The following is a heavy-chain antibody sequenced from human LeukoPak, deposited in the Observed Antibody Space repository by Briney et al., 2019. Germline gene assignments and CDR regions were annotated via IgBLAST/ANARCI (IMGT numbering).Heavy chain of an antibody. J-gene: IGHJ4*02. D-gene: IGHD2-2*01. CDR2: IRSKANSYAT. CDR3: IVVVPAANY. V-gene: IGHV3-73*01. CDR1: GFTFSGSA. Sequence: GGSLRLSCAASGFTFSGSAMHWVRQASGKGLEWVGRIRSKANSYATAYAASVEGRFTISRDDSKNAAYLQMNSLKTEDTAVYYCIVVVPAANYWGQGTLVTVSS.